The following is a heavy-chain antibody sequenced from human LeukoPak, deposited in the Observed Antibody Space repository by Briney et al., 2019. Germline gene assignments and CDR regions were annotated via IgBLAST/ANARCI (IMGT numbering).Heavy chain of an antibody. CDR1: GYTFTAYS. Sequence: AASVKVSCKATGYTFTAYSVHWVRQAPGQGLEWMGWINPNSGGTNYAQQFQGRITMTTDRSLSTVYMEMSRLRSDDTAVYYCAKGADSYGKTDLDYWGQGTLVTVSS. D-gene: IGHD5-18*01. CDR2: INPNSGGT. CDR3: AKGADSYGKTDLDY. V-gene: IGHV1-2*02. J-gene: IGHJ4*02.